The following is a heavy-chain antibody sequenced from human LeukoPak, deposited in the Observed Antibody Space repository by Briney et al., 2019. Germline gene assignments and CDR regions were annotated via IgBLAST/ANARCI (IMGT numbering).Heavy chain of an antibody. CDR1: GDSISSSSYY. J-gene: IGHJ3*02. Sequence: SETLSLTCTVSGDSISSSSYYWGWIRQPPGKGLEWIGSIFYSGSSYYNPSLKSRLTISVDTSKNQFSLKVTSVTAADTAVYYCARLGKSGVTTVTTRAFDIWGQGTVVTASS. D-gene: IGHD4-17*01. CDR2: IFYSGSS. V-gene: IGHV4-39*01. CDR3: ARLGKSGVTTVTTRAFDI.